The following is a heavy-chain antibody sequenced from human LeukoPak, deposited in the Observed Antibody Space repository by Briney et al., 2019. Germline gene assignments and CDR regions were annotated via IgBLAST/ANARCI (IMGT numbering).Heavy chain of an antibody. CDR1: GYTFTSYY. J-gene: IGHJ4*02. V-gene: IGHV1-46*01. CDR3: AREIAAAGSHPFDY. Sequence: ASVKVSCKASGYTFTSYYMHWLRQSPGQGLEWMGIINPSGGSTSYAQKFQGSVTMTRDTSTSTVYMELSSLRSEDTAVYYCAREIAAAGSHPFDYWGQGTLVTVSS. D-gene: IGHD6-13*01. CDR2: INPSGGST.